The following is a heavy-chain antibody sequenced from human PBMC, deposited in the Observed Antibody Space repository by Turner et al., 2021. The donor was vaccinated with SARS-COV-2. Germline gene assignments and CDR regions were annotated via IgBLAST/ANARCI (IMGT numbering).Heavy chain of an antibody. Sequence: EVQLVESGGDLVQPGVSLRLSCAASGFTFSSYWMNWVRQAPGKGLEWVATIKQDASEKYYADSVKGRFTIFRDNANNSLFLHMNSLRAEDTAVYYCARGRSLEDYWGQGTLITVSS. D-gene: IGHD3-3*01. CDR1: GFTFSSYW. V-gene: IGHV3-7*03. CDR2: IKQDASEK. CDR3: ARGRSLEDY. J-gene: IGHJ4*02.